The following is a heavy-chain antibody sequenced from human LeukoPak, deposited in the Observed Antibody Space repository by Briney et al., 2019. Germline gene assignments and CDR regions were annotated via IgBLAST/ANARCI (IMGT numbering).Heavy chain of an antibody. D-gene: IGHD5-12*01. Sequence: SETLSLTCAVYGGSFSGYYWSWIRQPPGKGLEWIGEINHSGSTNSNPSLKSRVTISVDTSKNQFSLKLSSVTAADTAVYYCARGGYDFSWFDPWGQGTLVTVSS. CDR3: ARGGYDFSWFDP. V-gene: IGHV4-34*01. CDR2: INHSGST. J-gene: IGHJ5*02. CDR1: GGSFSGYY.